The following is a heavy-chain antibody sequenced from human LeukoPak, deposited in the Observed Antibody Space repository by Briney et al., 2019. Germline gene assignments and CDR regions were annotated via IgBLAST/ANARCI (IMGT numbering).Heavy chain of an antibody. J-gene: IGHJ4*02. V-gene: IGHV3-66*01. CDR1: GFTVKDNF. D-gene: IGHD4/OR15-4a*01. Sequence: GGSLRLSCAASGFTVKDNFMSWVRQAPGKGPEWVSVLYNGGATYYADSVKGRFTISRDNSKNIVFLQMNNLRTEDTAFYYCTRDSANYHFAYWGQGALVTVSS. CDR3: TRDSANYHFAY. CDR2: LYNGGAT.